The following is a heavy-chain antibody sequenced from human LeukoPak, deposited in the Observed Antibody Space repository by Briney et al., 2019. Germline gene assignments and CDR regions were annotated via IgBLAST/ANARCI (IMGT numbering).Heavy chain of an antibody. J-gene: IGHJ4*02. Sequence: GGSLRLSCAASGMTFSSYWMSWVRQAPGKGLDWVANISPDGSEQFYVDSLKGRFTISRDNPRDSLYLQMNSLRVEDTAVYYCAGDSNNGYHPNWGRGTLVTVSS. CDR2: ISPDGSEQ. V-gene: IGHV3-7*01. CDR3: AGDSNNGYHPN. CDR1: GMTFSSYW. D-gene: IGHD5-18*01.